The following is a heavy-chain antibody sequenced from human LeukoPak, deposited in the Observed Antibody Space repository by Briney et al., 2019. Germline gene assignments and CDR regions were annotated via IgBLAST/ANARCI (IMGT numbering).Heavy chain of an antibody. D-gene: IGHD2/OR15-2a*01. CDR3: ARGVYYSFDY. CDR2: TYYRSKWYN. Sequence: SQTLSLTCAISGDSVSSNSAAWNWTRQSPSRGLEWLGNTYYRSKWYNEYAESVKSRITVNPDTSRNQFSLQLNSVTPEDTAVYYCARGVYYSFDYWGQGTLVTVSS. J-gene: IGHJ4*02. V-gene: IGHV6-1*01. CDR1: GDSVSSNSAA.